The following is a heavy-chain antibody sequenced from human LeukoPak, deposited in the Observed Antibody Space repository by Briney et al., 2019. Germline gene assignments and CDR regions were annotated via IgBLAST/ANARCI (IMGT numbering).Heavy chain of an antibody. CDR2: IYYSGST. Sequence: SETLSLTCTVSGGSISSSSYYWGWIRQPPGKGLERIGSIYYSGSTYYNPSLKSRVTISVDTSKNQFSLKLSSVTAADTAVYYCASNLGYYDFSHLGYYYGMDVWGQGTTVTVSS. V-gene: IGHV4-39*01. CDR3: ASNLGYYDFSHLGYYYGMDV. D-gene: IGHD3-3*01. CDR1: GGSISSSSYY. J-gene: IGHJ6*02.